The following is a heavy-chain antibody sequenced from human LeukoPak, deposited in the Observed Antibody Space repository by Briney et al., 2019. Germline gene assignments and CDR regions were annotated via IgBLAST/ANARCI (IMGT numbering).Heavy chain of an antibody. Sequence: PAGGSLRLACAASGFTFSSYAMSWVRHAPGKGLGWVSAISISGGNTYYADSVKGRFTISRDTSRNTLYLQMHSLRAEDTAVYYCARLISTSSSRFSDYWGQGTLVTVSS. CDR2: ISISGGNT. CDR3: ARLISTSSSRFSDY. D-gene: IGHD6-6*01. J-gene: IGHJ4*02. V-gene: IGHV3-23*01. CDR1: GFTFSSYA.